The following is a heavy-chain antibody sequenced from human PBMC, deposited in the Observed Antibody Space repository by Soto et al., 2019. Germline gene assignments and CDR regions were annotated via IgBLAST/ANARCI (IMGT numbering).Heavy chain of an antibody. CDR2: IKGDGSST. J-gene: IGHJ6*02. V-gene: IGHV3-74*01. CDR1: ELTFSTNW. CDR3: ARGIRNYYGVDV. Sequence: EVQLVESGGGLFRPGGPRRLPGAASELTFSTNWLHWFPQAPGTGLEWVSRIKGDGSSTGYADSGKGRFTISRDNAKNTLYLQMNSLGAEDTAVYWCARGIRNYYGVDVWGQGTTVTVSS.